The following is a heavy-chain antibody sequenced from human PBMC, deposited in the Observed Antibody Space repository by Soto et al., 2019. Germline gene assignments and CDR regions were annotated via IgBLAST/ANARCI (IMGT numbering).Heavy chain of an antibody. CDR1: GGSLSSGDYY. D-gene: IGHD3-22*01. CDR2: IFYSGST. J-gene: IGHJ4*02. V-gene: IGHV4-31*02. CDR3: ARDRYNYDSDGYYYFFDF. Sequence: SETLSLTCTVSGGSLSSGDYYWNWVRQRPGKGLEWIGNIFYSGSTYYNPSLMSRLTIAVDTSKNQFSLSLIYVTAADTAVYFCARDRYNYDSDGYYYFFDFWSQGTLVTVSS.